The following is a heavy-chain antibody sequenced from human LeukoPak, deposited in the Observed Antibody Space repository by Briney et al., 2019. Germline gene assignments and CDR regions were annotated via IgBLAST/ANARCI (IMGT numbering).Heavy chain of an antibody. CDR2: ISVYNGNT. D-gene: IGHD4-23*01. J-gene: IGHJ2*01. V-gene: IGHV1-18*01. Sequence: ASVKVSCKASGQASGHTFSNYGISWVRQAPGQGLEWMGWISVYNGNTNYVQKLQGRVTMTTDTSTSIAYMELRSLISDDTAVYYCARLARWSSYWYFDLWGPGTLVTVSS. CDR3: ARLARWSSYWYFDL. CDR1: GHTFSNYG.